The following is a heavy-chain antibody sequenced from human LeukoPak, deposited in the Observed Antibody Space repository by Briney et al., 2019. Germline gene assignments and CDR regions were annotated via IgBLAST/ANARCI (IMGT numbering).Heavy chain of an antibody. Sequence: GGSLRLSRAASGFTFSSYSMNWVRQAPGKGLEWVSSISSSSSYIYYADSVKGRFTISRDNAKNSLYLQMNSLRAEDTGVYYCARDLAAARLDFRGQGTLVTVSS. V-gene: IGHV3-21*01. CDR2: ISSSSSYI. CDR1: GFTFSSYS. J-gene: IGHJ4*02. CDR3: ARDLAAARLDF. D-gene: IGHD6-6*01.